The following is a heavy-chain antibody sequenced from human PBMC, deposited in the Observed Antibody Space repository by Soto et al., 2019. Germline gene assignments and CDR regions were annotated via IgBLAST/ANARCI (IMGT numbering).Heavy chain of an antibody. CDR2: ISSSSSYI. V-gene: IGHV3-21*01. Sequence: GGSLRLSCAASGFPFSSYSMNWVRQAPGKGLEWVSSISSSSSYIYYADSVKGRFTISRDNAKNSLYLQMNSLRAEDTAVYYCARDGEQLRYGMDVWGQGTTVTVSS. CDR1: GFPFSSYS. J-gene: IGHJ6*02. D-gene: IGHD6-6*01. CDR3: ARDGEQLRYGMDV.